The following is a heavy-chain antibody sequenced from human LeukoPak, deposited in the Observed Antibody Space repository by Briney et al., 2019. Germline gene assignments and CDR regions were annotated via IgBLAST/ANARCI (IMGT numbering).Heavy chain of an antibody. CDR1: GFIFSDYY. CDR2: ISSGGSTI. Sequence: GGSLRLSCAASGFIFSDYYMSWIRQAPGKGLEWLSFISSGGSTIYYADSVKGRFTISRDNAKNSLYLQMNSLRAEDTAVYYCAELGITMIGGVWGKGTTVTISS. V-gene: IGHV3-11*04. D-gene: IGHD3-10*02. J-gene: IGHJ6*04. CDR3: AELGITMIGGV.